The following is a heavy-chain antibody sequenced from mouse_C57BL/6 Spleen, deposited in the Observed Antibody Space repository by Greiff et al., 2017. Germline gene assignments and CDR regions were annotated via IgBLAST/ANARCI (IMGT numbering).Heavy chain of an antibody. V-gene: IGHV5-2*01. Sequence: EVKLVESGGGLVQPGESLKLSCESNEYAFPSHDMSWVRQTPEKGLELVADINSGGGSTYYADTMKRRFIISRDNTKKTLYLQMSSLRSEDTALYYCARHYGSRALFAYWGQGTLVTVSA. D-gene: IGHD1-1*01. CDR1: EYAFPSHD. CDR2: INSGGGST. J-gene: IGHJ3*01. CDR3: ARHYGSRALFAY.